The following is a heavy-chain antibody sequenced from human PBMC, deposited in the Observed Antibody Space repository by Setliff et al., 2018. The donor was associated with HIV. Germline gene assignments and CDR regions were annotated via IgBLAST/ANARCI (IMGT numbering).Heavy chain of an antibody. D-gene: IGHD2-15*01. CDR3: ARFPLLHKNAFDI. J-gene: IGHJ3*02. V-gene: IGHV4-4*09. CDR1: GGSISIYY. Sequence: PSETLSLTCTVSGGSISIYYWSWIRQPPGKGLEWIWYIYTSGSTNYNPSLKSRVTISVDTSKNQFSLNLSSVTAADTAVYYCARFPLLHKNAFDIWGQGTMVTVSS. CDR2: IYTSGST.